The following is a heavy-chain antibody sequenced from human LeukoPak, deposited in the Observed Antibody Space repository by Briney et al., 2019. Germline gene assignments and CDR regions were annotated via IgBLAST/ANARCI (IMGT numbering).Heavy chain of an antibody. CDR2: IYTSGST. J-gene: IGHJ5*02. V-gene: IGHV4-4*09. D-gene: IGHD4-11*01. CDR1: GGSISSYY. Sequence: KPSETLSLTCTVSGGSISSYYWSWIQQPPGKGLEWIGYIYTSGSTNYNPSLKSRVTISVDTSKNQFSLKLSSVTAADTAVYYCARHPVTTSWFDPWGQGTLVTVSS. CDR3: ARHPVTTSWFDP.